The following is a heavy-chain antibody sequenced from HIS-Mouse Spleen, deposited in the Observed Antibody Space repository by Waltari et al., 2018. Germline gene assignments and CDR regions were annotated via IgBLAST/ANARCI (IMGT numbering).Heavy chain of an antibody. CDR1: GGSIRSSRHY. CDR2: IYYSGST. J-gene: IGHJ2*01. Sequence: QLQLQESGPGLVKPSETLSLTCTVSGGSIRSSRHYWGWIRQPPGKGLEWIGSIYYSGSTYYNPSLKSRVTISVDTSKNQFSLKLSSVTAADTAVYYCAREIPYSSSWYDWYFDLWGRGTLVTVSS. V-gene: IGHV4-39*07. CDR3: AREIPYSSSWYDWYFDL. D-gene: IGHD6-13*01.